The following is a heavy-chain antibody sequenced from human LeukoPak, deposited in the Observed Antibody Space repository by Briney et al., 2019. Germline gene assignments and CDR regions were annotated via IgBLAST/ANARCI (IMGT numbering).Heavy chain of an antibody. CDR2: IYSGGTT. D-gene: IGHD6-13*01. CDR3: AKEEVSSWYPFDY. J-gene: IGHJ4*02. CDR1: GLTVSRNY. Sequence: PGGSLRLSCAASGLTVSRNYMNWVRQAPGQGMELVSGIYSGGTTNYADSVKGRFSISRDNSKNTVYLQMNSLRAEDTAVYYCAKEEVSSWYPFDYWGQGTLVTVSS. V-gene: IGHV3-53*01.